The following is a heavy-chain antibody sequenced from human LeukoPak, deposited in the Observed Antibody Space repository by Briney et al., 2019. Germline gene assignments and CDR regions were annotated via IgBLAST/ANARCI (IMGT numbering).Heavy chain of an antibody. CDR1: GFTFSTYW. D-gene: IGHD6-13*01. CDR2: IKQDGREK. J-gene: IGHJ4*02. Sequence: GGSLRLSRAASGFTFSTYWMSWVRQAPGKGLEWVANIKQDGREKYYVDSVKGRFTISRDNAKNSLYLQMNSLRAEDTAMYYCARDSAGNDYWGQGTLVTVSS. CDR3: ARDSAGNDY. V-gene: IGHV3-7*01.